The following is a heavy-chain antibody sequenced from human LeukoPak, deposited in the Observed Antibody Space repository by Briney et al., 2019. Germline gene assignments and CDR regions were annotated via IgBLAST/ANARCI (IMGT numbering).Heavy chain of an antibody. CDR2: IYHSGST. J-gene: IGHJ4*02. D-gene: IGHD2-2*01. V-gene: IGHV4-38-2*02. CDR3: ARDRGPAAAIFDY. CDR1: GYSISSGYY. Sequence: PSETLSLTCTVSGYSISSGYYWGWIRQPPGKGLEWIGSIYHSGSTYYNPSLKSRVTISVDTSKNQFTLKLRSVTAAETAVYYCARDRGPAAAIFDYWGQGTLVTVSS.